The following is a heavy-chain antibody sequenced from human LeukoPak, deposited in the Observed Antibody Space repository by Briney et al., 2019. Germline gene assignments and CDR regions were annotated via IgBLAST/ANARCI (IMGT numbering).Heavy chain of an antibody. Sequence: GGSLRLSCAASGFTFSSYAMSWVRQAPGKGLEWVSAISGSGGSTYYADSVKGRFTISRDNSKNTLYLQMNSLRAEDTAVYYCARDLHYDILTGYFLWGQGTLVTVSS. CDR3: ARDLHYDILTGYFL. CDR2: ISGSGGST. CDR1: GFTFSSYA. V-gene: IGHV3-23*01. D-gene: IGHD3-9*01. J-gene: IGHJ4*02.